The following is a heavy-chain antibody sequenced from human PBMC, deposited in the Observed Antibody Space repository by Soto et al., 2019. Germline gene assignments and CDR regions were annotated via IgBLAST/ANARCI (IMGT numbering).Heavy chain of an antibody. J-gene: IGHJ5*02. CDR2: IYSGGST. Sequence: EVPLVESGGGLVQPGGSLRLSCAASGFTVSSNYMSWVRQAPGKGLEWVSVIYSGGSTYYADSVKGRFTISRHNSKNTLYLQMNSLRAEDTAVYYCARDKGEYQLPSGWFDPWGQGTLVTVSS. CDR1: GFTVSSNY. D-gene: IGHD2-2*01. V-gene: IGHV3-53*04. CDR3: ARDKGEYQLPSGWFDP.